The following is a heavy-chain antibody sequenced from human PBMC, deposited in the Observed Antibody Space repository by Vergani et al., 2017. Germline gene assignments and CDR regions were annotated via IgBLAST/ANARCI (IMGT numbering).Heavy chain of an antibody. V-gene: IGHV1-69*13. CDR2: IIPIFGTA. J-gene: IGHJ6*02. CDR1: GGTFSSYA. D-gene: IGHD5-24*01. CDR3: ARSTEMATNYYYYYGMDV. Sequence: QVQLVQSGAEVKKPGSSVKVSCKASGGTFSSYAISWVRQAPGQGLEWMGRIIPIFGTANYAQKFQGRVTITADESTSTAYMELSSLRPEDTAVYYCARSTEMATNYYYYYGMDVWGQGTTVTVSS.